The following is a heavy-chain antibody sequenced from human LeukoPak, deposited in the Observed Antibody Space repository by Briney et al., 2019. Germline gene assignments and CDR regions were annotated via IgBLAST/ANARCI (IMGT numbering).Heavy chain of an antibody. V-gene: IGHV4-59*01. D-gene: IGHD5-24*01. CDR1: GGYISSYY. Sequence: SETLSLTCTISGGYISSYYWSCFRQHPAKGLEWIGYIYYSGSTNYNPSLKTRVTISVDTSKNQFSLKLSSVTAADTAVYYCARFKSRDGYNFDYWGQGTLVTVSS. CDR2: IYYSGST. CDR3: ARFKSRDGYNFDY. J-gene: IGHJ4*02.